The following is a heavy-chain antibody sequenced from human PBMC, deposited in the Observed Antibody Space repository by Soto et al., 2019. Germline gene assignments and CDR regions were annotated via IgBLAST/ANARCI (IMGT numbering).Heavy chain of an antibody. V-gene: IGHV2-5*02. CDR2: IYWDDDK. J-gene: IGHJ4*02. CDR1: GFSLSTSGVG. Sequence: QITLKESGPTLVKPTQTLTLTCTFSGFSLSTSGVGVGWIRQPPGKALEWLALIYWDDDKRYSPSLKSRLTITKDTAKNQVVLTMTNMDPVETATYYCAHQQSSEHVVGFDYWGQGTLVTVSS. CDR3: AHQQSSEHVVGFDY. D-gene: IGHD6-13*01.